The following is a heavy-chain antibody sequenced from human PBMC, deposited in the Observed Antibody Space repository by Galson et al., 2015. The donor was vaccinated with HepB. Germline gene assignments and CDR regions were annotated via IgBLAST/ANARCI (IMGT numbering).Heavy chain of an antibody. D-gene: IGHD1-26*01. CDR3: ARRGRELLNRWFDP. CDR2: IYYSGST. J-gene: IGHJ5*02. Sequence: ETLSLTCTVSGGSVSSGSYYWSWIRQPPGKGLEWIGYIYYSGSTNYNPSLKSRVTISVDTSKNQFSLKLSSVTAADTAVYYCARRGRELLNRWFDPWGQGTLVTVSS. CDR1: GGSVSSGSYY. V-gene: IGHV4-61*01.